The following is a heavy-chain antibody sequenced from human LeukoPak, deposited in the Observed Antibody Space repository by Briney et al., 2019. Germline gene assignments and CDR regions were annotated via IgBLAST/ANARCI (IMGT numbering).Heavy chain of an antibody. D-gene: IGHD2-2*01. V-gene: IGHV3-53*01. J-gene: IGHJ4*02. Sequence: PGGSLRLSCAASGFTVSSNYMSWVRQAPGKGLEWVSVIYSGGSTYYADSVKGRFTISRDNAKNSLYLQMNSLRAEDMAVYYCARVGVGMYHFDHWGQGTLVTVSS. CDR2: IYSGGST. CDR3: ARVGVGMYHFDH. CDR1: GFTVSSNY.